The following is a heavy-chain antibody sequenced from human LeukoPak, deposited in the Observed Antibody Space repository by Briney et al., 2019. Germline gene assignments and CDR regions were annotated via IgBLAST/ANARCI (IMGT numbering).Heavy chain of an antibody. CDR2: IHPKTGVT. J-gene: IGHJ4*02. CDR3: ARDHNWGPDY. Sequence: GASVKVSCKASGYSFTDHYLHWLRQAPGQGLEWMAWIHPKTGVTNCAERFQGGLSLTRDTSISTLYMELNSLTSDDTAVYYCARDHNWGPDYWGQGTLVSVSS. CDR1: GYSFTDHY. D-gene: IGHD7-27*01. V-gene: IGHV1-2*02.